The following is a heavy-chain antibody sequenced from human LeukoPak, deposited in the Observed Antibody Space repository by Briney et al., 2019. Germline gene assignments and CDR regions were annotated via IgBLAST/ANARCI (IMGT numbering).Heavy chain of an antibody. CDR1: GFTFSSYG. D-gene: IGHD6-19*01. Sequence: PGRSLRLSCAASGFTFSSYGMHWVRQAPGKGLEWVAVISYDGSNKYYADSVKGRFTISRDNPKNTLYLQMNSLRAEDTAVYYCAKDLGSSGWTVVDYWGQGTLVTVSS. CDR3: AKDLGSSGWTVVDY. V-gene: IGHV3-30*18. J-gene: IGHJ4*02. CDR2: ISYDGSNK.